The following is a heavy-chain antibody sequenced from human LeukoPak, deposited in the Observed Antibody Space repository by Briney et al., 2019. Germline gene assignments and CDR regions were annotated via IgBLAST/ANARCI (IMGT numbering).Heavy chain of an antibody. CDR2: ISGSGGST. J-gene: IGHJ4*02. Sequence: GGSLRLSCAASGFTFSSYAMSWVRQASGKGLEWVSAISGSGGSTYYADSVKGRFTISRDNSKNTLYLQMNSLRAEDTAVYYCAKDFGHYDYVWGTPSNWGQGTLVTVSS. CDR3: AKDFGHYDYVWGTPSN. CDR1: GFTFSSYA. V-gene: IGHV3-23*01. D-gene: IGHD3-16*01.